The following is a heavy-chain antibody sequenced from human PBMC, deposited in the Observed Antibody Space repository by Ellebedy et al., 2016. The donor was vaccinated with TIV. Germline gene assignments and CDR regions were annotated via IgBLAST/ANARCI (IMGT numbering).Heavy chain of an antibody. Sequence: ASVKVSCKASGYTFTGYFVHWVRQAPGQGLEWMGMINPSGGSANYAQKFQGRVTITRDTSTRIVYLDLSSLRSEDTALYYCARGSGYHLRNYFDYWGQGTQVTVSS. D-gene: IGHD5-12*01. CDR1: GYTFTGYF. J-gene: IGHJ4*02. V-gene: IGHV1-46*01. CDR3: ARGSGYHLRNYFDY. CDR2: INPSGGSA.